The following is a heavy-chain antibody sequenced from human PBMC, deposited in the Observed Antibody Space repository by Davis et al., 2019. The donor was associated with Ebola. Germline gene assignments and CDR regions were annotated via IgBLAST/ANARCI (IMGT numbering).Heavy chain of an antibody. CDR2: ISSSSSYI. CDR3: ARDGGMMRTTYYYYYGMDV. D-gene: IGHD1-1*01. J-gene: IGHJ6*02. CDR1: GFTFSSYS. V-gene: IGHV3-21*01. Sequence: GESLKISCAASGFTFSSYSMNWVRQAPGKGLEWVSSISSSSSYIYYADSVKGRFTISRDNAKNSLYLQMNSLRAEDTAVYYCARDGGMMRTTYYYYYGMDVWGQGTTVTVSS.